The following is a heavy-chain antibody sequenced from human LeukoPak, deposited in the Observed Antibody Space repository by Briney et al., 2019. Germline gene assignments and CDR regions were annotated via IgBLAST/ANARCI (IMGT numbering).Heavy chain of an antibody. CDR1: GFTFSSYS. CDR2: ISSRSSYI. D-gene: IGHD4-17*01. J-gene: IGHJ4*02. CDR3: ARDHTVTTAGY. Sequence: GGALRLSCAASGFTFSSYSMNWVRQAPGKGLEWVSSISSRSSYIYYADSVKGRFTISRDNAKTSLYLQMNSLRAEDTAVYYCARDHTVTTAGYWGQGTLVTVSS. V-gene: IGHV3-21*01.